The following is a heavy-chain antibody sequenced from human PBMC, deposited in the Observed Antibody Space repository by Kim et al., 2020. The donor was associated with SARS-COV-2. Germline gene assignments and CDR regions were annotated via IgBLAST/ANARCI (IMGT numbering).Heavy chain of an antibody. J-gene: IGHJ6*02. CDR3: ARGATIFGVVSLVGIGMDV. Sequence: SETLSLTCAVYGGSFSGYYWSWIRQPPGKGLEWIGEINHSGSTNYNPSLKSRVTISVDTSKNQFSLKLSSVTAADTAVYYCARGATIFGVVSLVGIGMDVWGQGTTVTVSS. CDR1: GGSFSGYY. V-gene: IGHV4-34*01. D-gene: IGHD3-3*01. CDR2: INHSGST.